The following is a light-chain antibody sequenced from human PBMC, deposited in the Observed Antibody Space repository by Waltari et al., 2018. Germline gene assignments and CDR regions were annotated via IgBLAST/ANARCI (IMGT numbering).Light chain of an antibody. V-gene: IGLV1-44*01. J-gene: IGLJ3*02. CDR3: AAWDDSLNGRV. Sequence: QSVLTQPPLASRNAGQGVTVSCSGSSSNIGRNGVSWYQQVPGTAPKLLNHTDNQRPSGVPDRFSGSKSGTSASLAISGLQSEDEAHYYCAAWDDSLNGRVFGGGTKVTVL. CDR2: TDN. CDR1: SSNIGRNG.